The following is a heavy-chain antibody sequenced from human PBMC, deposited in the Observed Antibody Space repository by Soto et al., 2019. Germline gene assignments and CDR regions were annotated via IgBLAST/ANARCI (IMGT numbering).Heavy chain of an antibody. V-gene: IGHV3-15*01. Sequence: EVQMVQSGGDLVKPGGSLRLSCVTSGFMFSSAWMNWVRQAPGKGLEWVARIKSKGDGETRDYVAPVKGRFTISRDDSKKTVYLQMNSLRAEDTAVYYCVEGWNDFWGQGTLVTVSS. CDR2: IKSKGDGETR. CDR1: GFMFSSAW. D-gene: IGHD1-1*01. J-gene: IGHJ4*02. CDR3: VEGWNDF.